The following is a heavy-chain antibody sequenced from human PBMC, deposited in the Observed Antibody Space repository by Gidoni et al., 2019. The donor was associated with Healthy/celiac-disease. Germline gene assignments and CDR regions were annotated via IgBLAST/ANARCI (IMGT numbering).Heavy chain of an antibody. D-gene: IGHD3-22*01. V-gene: IGHV3-64*01. Sequence: EVQLVESGGGLVQPGGSLRLSCAASGFRFSSYAMHWVRQAPGKGLEYVSAISSNGGSTYYANSVKGRFTISRDNSKNTLYLQMGSLRAEDMAVYYCATALITTSYYYYYMDVWGKGTTVTVSS. J-gene: IGHJ6*03. CDR2: ISSNGGST. CDR1: GFRFSSYA. CDR3: ATALITTSYYYYYMDV.